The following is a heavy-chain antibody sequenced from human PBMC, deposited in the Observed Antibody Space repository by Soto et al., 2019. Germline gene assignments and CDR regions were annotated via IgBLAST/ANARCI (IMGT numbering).Heavy chain of an antibody. CDR1: GGSLNSGTYC. CDR2: IHYGGRT. CDR3: ARGLRSIKWFDS. D-gene: IGHD4-17*01. Sequence: QLQLQESGSGLVKPSQTLSLTCAVSGGSLNSGTYCWSWIRQSPGKGLEWIGYIHYGGRTYYNPSLKSRVTISADSSKNQFSLNLGSVAAADPAVYLCARGLRSIKWFDSWGPGNLVNGSS. J-gene: IGHJ5*01. V-gene: IGHV4-30-2*06.